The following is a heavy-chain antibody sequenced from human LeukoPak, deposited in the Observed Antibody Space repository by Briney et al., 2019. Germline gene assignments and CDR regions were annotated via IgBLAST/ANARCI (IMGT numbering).Heavy chain of an antibody. CDR3: ARELGYSSSYYYYYYMDV. CDR2: INPNSGGT. V-gene: IGHV1-2*02. Sequence: ASVKVSCKTSGYTFTGYYMHWVRQAPGQGLEWMGWINPNSGGTNYAQKFQGRVTMTRDTSISTAYMELSRLRSDDTAVYYCARELGYSSSYYYYYYMDVWGKGTTVTVSS. D-gene: IGHD6-6*01. J-gene: IGHJ6*03. CDR1: GYTFTGYY.